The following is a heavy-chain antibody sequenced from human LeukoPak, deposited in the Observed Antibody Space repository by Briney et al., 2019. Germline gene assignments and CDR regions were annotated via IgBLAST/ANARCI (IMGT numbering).Heavy chain of an antibody. CDR3: ARAFSRNRYYDYYGMEI. J-gene: IGHJ6*02. CDR2: ISSSSSTI. D-gene: IGHD3-16*01. Sequence: GGSLRLSCAASGFTFSSYSMNWVRQAPGKGLEWVSYISSSSSTIYYADSVKGRFTITRENAKNSVYLQMNSLRAGDTAMYYCARAFSRNRYYDYYGMEIWGQGTTVTVSS. V-gene: IGHV3-48*04. CDR1: GFTFSSYS.